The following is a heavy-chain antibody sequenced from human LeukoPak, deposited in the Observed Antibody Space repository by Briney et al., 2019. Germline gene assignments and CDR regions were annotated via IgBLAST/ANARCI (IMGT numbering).Heavy chain of an antibody. D-gene: IGHD3-22*01. CDR3: ARQPLDSSGYSVWFDP. CDR1: GGSISSSNYY. V-gene: IGHV4-39*01. Sequence: PSETLSLTCTVSGGSISSSNYYWDWIRQPPGKGLEWIGNIYYSGSTYYNPSLKSRVTISVDTSKNQFSLKLSSVTAADTAAYYCARQPLDSSGYSVWFDPWGQGTLVTVSS. J-gene: IGHJ5*02. CDR2: IYYSGST.